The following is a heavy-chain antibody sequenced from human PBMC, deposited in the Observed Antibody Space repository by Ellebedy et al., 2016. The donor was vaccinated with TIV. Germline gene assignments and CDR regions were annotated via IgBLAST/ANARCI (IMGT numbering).Heavy chain of an antibody. CDR2: VNAGNGNT. CDR3: ARATQYYVDTPMVKEFGP. D-gene: IGHD5-18*01. CDR1: GYTFTSYA. J-gene: IGHJ5*02. Sequence: AASVKVSCKASGYTFTSYAMHWVRQAPGHRLEWMGWVNAGNGNTKYSQKFQGRVTITRDTSASKAYMELSSLRSEDTAVYYCARATQYYVDTPMVKEFGPWGQGTLVTVSS. V-gene: IGHV1-3*01.